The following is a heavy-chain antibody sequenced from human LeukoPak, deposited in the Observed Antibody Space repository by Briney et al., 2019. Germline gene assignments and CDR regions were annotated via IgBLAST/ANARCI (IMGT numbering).Heavy chain of an antibody. CDR3: ARPRKRAAAGRRGEGSYFDY. J-gene: IGHJ4*02. Sequence: SETLSLTCAVYGGSFSGYNWSWIRQPPGKGLEWIGEINHSGSTNYNPSLKSRVTISVDTSKNQFSLKLSSVTAADTAVYYCARPRKRAAAGRRGEGSYFDYWGQGTLVTVSS. CDR1: GGSFSGYN. V-gene: IGHV4-34*01. CDR2: INHSGST. D-gene: IGHD6-13*01.